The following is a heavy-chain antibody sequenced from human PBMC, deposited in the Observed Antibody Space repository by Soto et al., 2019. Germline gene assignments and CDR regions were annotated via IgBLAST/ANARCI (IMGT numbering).Heavy chain of an antibody. CDR2: IWYDGSNK. J-gene: IGHJ4*02. D-gene: IGHD4-4*01. CDR3: AREYYSSDFDY. V-gene: IGHV3-33*01. CDR1: GFTFSSYG. Sequence: HPGGSLRLSCAASGFTFSSYGMHWVRQAPGKGLEWVAVIWYDGSNKYYADSVKGRFTISRDNSKNTLYLQMNSLRAEDTAVYYCAREYYSSDFDYWGQGTLVTVSS.